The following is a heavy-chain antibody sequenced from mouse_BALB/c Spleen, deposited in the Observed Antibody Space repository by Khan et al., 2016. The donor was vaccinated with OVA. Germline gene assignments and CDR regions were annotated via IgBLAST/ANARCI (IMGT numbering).Heavy chain of an antibody. V-gene: IGHV5-6*01. D-gene: IGHD1-1*01. CDR3: TRHNDGPFAY. CDR2: INTGGDYI. J-gene: IGHJ3*01. Sequence: EVELVESGGDLVKPGGSLKLSCAASGFTFSTYAMSWVHQTPDKRLEWVATINTGGDYIYYPDSVKGRFSISRDNAKNILDLQMSSLRSEDTAIYYCTRHNDGPFAYWGQGTLVTVSA. CDR1: GFTFSTYA.